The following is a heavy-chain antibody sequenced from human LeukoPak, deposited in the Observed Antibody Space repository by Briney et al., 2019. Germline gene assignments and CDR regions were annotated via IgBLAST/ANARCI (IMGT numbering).Heavy chain of an antibody. CDR1: GYTFTSYD. V-gene: IGHV1-8*01. J-gene: IGHJ4*02. CDR2: MNPNSGDT. Sequence: ASVKVSCKASGYTFTSYDINWVRQATGQGLEWMGWMNPNSGDTGYAQKFQGRVTMARNTSISTAYMELSSLRSEDTAVYYCARGDRVVVVPAAIDYWGQGTLVTVSS. D-gene: IGHD2-2*01. CDR3: ARGDRVVVVPAAIDY.